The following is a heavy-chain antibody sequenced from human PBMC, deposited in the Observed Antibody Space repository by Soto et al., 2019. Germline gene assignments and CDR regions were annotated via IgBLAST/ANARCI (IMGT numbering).Heavy chain of an antibody. CDR1: GFSLSTSGMC. V-gene: IGHV2-70*01. J-gene: IGHJ4*02. CDR3: ARRDGYSTPFDY. D-gene: IGHD2-15*01. CDR2: IDWDDDK. Sequence: GSGPTLVNPTQTLTLTCTFSGFSLSTSGMCLSWIRQPPGKALEWLALIDWDDDKYYSTSLKTRLTISKDTSKNQVVLKMTNMDPVDTATYYCARRDGYSTPFDYWGQGTLVTVPQ.